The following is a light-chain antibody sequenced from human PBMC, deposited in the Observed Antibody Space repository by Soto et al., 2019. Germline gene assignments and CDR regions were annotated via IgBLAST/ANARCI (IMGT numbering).Light chain of an antibody. CDR1: SSNIGNNY. Sequence: QSVLTQPPSVSAAPGQKVTISCSGSSSNIGNNYVAWYQQLPGTAPKLLIYDNNKRPSGIPDRFSGSKSGTSATLAITGLQTGDEADYYCGTWDSNLSAGVFGGGTKLTVL. CDR2: DNN. V-gene: IGLV1-51*01. J-gene: IGLJ2*01. CDR3: GTWDSNLSAGV.